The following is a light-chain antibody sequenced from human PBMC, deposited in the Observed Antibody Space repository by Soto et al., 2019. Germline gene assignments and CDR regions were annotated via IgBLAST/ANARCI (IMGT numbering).Light chain of an antibody. J-gene: IGKJ1*01. Sequence: DIQMTQSTSTLSASVGDRVTITCRASQSFDIWLAWYQHKPGRAPQLLIYDVSTLHSGVPTRFSGSGSGTEFTLPISSLQSDDFATYYCQQYKTNWTFGQWTKV. V-gene: IGKV1-5*01. CDR1: QSFDIW. CDR2: DVS. CDR3: QQYKTNWT.